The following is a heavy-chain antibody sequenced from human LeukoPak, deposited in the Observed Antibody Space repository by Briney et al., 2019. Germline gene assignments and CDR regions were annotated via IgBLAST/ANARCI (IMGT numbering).Heavy chain of an antibody. D-gene: IGHD5/OR15-5a*01. CDR2: FDPEDGET. CDR1: GYTLTELS. J-gene: IGHJ4*02. Sequence: ASVKVSCKVSGYTLTELSMHWVRQAPGKGLEWMGGFDPEDGETIYAQKFQGRVTMTEDTSTDTAYMELSSLRAEDTAVYYCAKVRRSIWSTAEFDYWGQGTLVTVSS. CDR3: AKVRRSIWSTAEFDY. V-gene: IGHV1-24*01.